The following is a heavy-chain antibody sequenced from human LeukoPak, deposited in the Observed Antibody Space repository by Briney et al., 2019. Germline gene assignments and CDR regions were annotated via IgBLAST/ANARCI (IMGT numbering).Heavy chain of an antibody. CDR1: GFTFSSYG. V-gene: IGHV3-30*02. CDR2: IRYDGSNK. D-gene: IGHD3-16*01. Sequence: GGSLRLFCAASGFTFSSYGMHWVRQAPGKGLEWVAFIRYDGSNKYYADSVKGRFTNSRDNSKNTLYLQMNSLRAEDTAVYYCALLGGDYDAFDIWGQGTMVTVSS. J-gene: IGHJ3*02. CDR3: ALLGGDYDAFDI.